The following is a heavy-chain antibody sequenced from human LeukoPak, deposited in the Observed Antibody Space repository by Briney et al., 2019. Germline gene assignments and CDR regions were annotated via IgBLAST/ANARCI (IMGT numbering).Heavy chain of an antibody. V-gene: IGHV4-59*11. J-gene: IGHJ5*02. CDR1: GGSISSHY. Sequence: PSETLSLTCTVSGGSISSHYWSWIRQPPGKGLEWIGYIYYSGSTNYNPSLKSRVTISVDTSKNQFSLKLSSVTAADTAVYYCARDARGYSYGYSWFDPWGQGTLVTVSS. D-gene: IGHD5-18*01. CDR2: IYYSGST. CDR3: ARDARGYSYGYSWFDP.